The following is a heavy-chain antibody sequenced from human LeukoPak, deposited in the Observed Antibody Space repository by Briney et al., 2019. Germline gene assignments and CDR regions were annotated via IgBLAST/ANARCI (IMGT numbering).Heavy chain of an antibody. CDR2: IYYSGST. D-gene: IGHD3-22*01. Sequence: SETLSLTCTVSGDSIGSDYWSWIRQPPGKGLEWIGYIYYSGSTNYNPSLKSRVTISVDTSKNQFQFSLKLSSVTAADTAVYYCARGPLYYYDSSGYYPNWFDPWGQGTLVTVSS. CDR3: ARGPLYYYDSSGYYPNWFDP. CDR1: GDSIGSDY. J-gene: IGHJ5*02. V-gene: IGHV4-59*12.